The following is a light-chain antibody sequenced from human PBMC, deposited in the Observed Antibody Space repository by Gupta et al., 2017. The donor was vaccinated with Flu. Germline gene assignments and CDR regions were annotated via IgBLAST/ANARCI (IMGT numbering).Light chain of an antibody. Sequence: IVLTQSPLSLPVTPAEPASISCRSSQSLLHSNGYNYLDWYLQKPGQSPQLLIYLGSNRASGVPDRFSGSGSGTDFTLKSSRVEAEDVGVYYCMQALHLYSFGQGTKLEIK. CDR3: MQALHLYS. CDR1: QSLLHSNGYNY. J-gene: IGKJ2*03. V-gene: IGKV2-28*01. CDR2: LGS.